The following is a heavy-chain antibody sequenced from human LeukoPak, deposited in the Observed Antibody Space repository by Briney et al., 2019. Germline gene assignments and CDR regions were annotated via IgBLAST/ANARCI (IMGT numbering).Heavy chain of an antibody. V-gene: IGHV1-2*02. Sequence: ASVKVSCKASGYTFTGYYMHWVRQAPGQGLEWMGWINPNSGGTNYAQKFQGRVTMTRDTSISTAYMELSRLRSDDTAVYYCARDLGAARHYYYYMDVWGKGTTVTVSS. CDR1: GYTFTGYY. D-gene: IGHD6-6*01. CDR3: ARDLGAARHYYYYMDV. J-gene: IGHJ6*03. CDR2: INPNSGGT.